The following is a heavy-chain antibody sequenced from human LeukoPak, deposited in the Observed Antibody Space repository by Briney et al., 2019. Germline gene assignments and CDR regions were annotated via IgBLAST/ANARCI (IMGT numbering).Heavy chain of an antibody. Sequence: ASVKVSCKASGCTFTSYGISWVRQAPGQGLEWMGWISAYNGNTNYAQKLQGRVTMTTDTPTSTAYMELRSLRSDDTAVYYCARDGSGYYDSSGYYYDDYWGQGTLVTVSS. CDR3: ARDGSGYYDSSGYYYDDY. J-gene: IGHJ4*02. D-gene: IGHD3-22*01. CDR2: ISAYNGNT. V-gene: IGHV1-18*01. CDR1: GCTFTSYG.